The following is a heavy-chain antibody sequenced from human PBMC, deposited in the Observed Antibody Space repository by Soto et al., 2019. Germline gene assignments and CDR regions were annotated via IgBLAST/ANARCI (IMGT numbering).Heavy chain of an antibody. CDR2: INQDGSQT. CDR1: GFTFNNYW. Sequence: GGSLRLSCKTPGFTFNNYWMSWLRQAPGKGLEWVANINQDGSQTDYADSVKGRFTLSRDNAKTSLYMQMNSLRVEDTAVYYCARVSRSHDTEYWGQGTLVTVSS. CDR3: ARVSRSHDTEY. J-gene: IGHJ4*02. V-gene: IGHV3-7*05. D-gene: IGHD5-18*01.